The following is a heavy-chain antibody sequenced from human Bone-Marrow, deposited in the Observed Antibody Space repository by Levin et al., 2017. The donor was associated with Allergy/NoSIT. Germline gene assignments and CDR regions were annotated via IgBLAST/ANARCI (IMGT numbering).Heavy chain of an antibody. J-gene: IGHJ6*02. D-gene: IGHD6-19*01. CDR2: IYYSGST. CDR1: GGSISSYY. Sequence: SETLSLTCTVSGGSISSYYWSWIRQPPGKGLEWIGYIYYSGSTNYNPSLKSRVTISVDTSKNQFSLKLSSVTAADTAVDYWARDRVVRHSSGWWNYGMDSWGQGTTVTVSS. CDR3: ARDRVVRHSSGWWNYGMDS. V-gene: IGHV4-59*01.